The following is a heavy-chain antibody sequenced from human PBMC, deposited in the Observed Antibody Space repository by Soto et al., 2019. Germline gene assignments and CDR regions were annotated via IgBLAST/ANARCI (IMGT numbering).Heavy chain of an antibody. CDR1: GDSVSSKSAA. V-gene: IGHV6-1*01. J-gene: IGHJ4*02. CDR3: ARTGDYIVDY. D-gene: IGHD7-27*01. Sequence: PSQTLSLTCAVSGDSVSSKSAAWHWIRQSPSRGLEWLGRTYYRSKWSSNYAVSVKSRITINPDTSKNQFSLQLRSVTPDDAAMYYCARTGDYIVDYRGQGTLVTVYS. CDR2: TYYRSKWSS.